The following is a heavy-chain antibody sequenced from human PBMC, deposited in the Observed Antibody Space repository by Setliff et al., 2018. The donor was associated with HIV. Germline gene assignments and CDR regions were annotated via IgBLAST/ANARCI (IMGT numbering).Heavy chain of an antibody. V-gene: IGHV4-31*03. CDR2: IYYSGST. CDR3: ASSSGWYGAAQFDP. CDR1: GGSISSGGYY. Sequence: NPSETLSLTCTVSGGSISSGGYYWSWIRQHPGKGLEWIGYIYYSGSTYYNPSLKSRVTISVDTSKNQFSLKLSSLTAADTAVYYCASSSGWYGAAQFDPWGQGTRVTVSS. D-gene: IGHD6-19*01. J-gene: IGHJ5*02.